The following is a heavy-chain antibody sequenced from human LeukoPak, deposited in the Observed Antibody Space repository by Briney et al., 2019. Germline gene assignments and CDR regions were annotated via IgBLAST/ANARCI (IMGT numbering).Heavy chain of an antibody. D-gene: IGHD4-17*01. J-gene: IGHJ4*02. V-gene: IGHV4-4*07. CDR3: ASDYAHRYFDY. Sequence: SETLSLTCTVSGGSISSYYWGWIRQPAGKGLEWIGRIYTSGSTNYNPSLKSRVTMSVDTSKNQFSLKLSSVTAADTAVCYCASDYAHRYFDYWGQGTLVTVSS. CDR1: GGSISSYY. CDR2: IYTSGST.